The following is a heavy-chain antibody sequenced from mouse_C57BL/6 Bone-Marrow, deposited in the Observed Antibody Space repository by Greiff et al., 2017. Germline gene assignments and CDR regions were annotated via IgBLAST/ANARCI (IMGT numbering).Heavy chain of an antibody. CDR2: IDPNSGGT. J-gene: IGHJ2*01. CDR1: GYTFTSYW. CDR3: ARCLEDGYLYYFDY. V-gene: IGHV1-72*01. Sequence: QVHVKQPGAELVKPGASVKLSCKASGYTFTSYWMHWVKQRPGRGLEWIGRIDPNSGGTKYNEKFKSKATLTVDKPSSTAYMQLSSLTSEDSAVYYCARCLEDGYLYYFDYWGQGTTLTVSS. D-gene: IGHD2-3*01.